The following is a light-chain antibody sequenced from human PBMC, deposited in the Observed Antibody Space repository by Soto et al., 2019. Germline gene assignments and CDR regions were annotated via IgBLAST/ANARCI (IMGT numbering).Light chain of an antibody. Sequence: QSALTPPRAVSGSTGQSVTVSCIRTSGDVGGYNSVSWYQEHPGKAPKLMVYDVIKRPSGLSARSSGSKSGNTASLTISGLLAEDKADYYCCPYVCSFSYVFGTGTKLTVL. V-gene: IGLV2-11*01. J-gene: IGLJ1*01. CDR1: SGDVGGYNS. CDR2: DVI. CDR3: CPYVCSFSYV.